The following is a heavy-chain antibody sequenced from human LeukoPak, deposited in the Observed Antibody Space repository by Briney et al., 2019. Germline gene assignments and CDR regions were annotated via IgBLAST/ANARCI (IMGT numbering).Heavy chain of an antibody. CDR3: ARVSGATITTYYGVDV. CDR1: GGSISSSSYY. D-gene: IGHD5-12*01. CDR2: IHYSGST. J-gene: IGHJ6*02. V-gene: IGHV4-61*05. Sequence: SETLSLTCTVSGGSISSSSYYWGWIRQPPGKGLEWIGNIHYSGSTIYNPSLKSRVTISIDMSKSQFSLRLSSVTAVDTAVYYCARVSGATITTYYGVDVWGQGTTVTVS.